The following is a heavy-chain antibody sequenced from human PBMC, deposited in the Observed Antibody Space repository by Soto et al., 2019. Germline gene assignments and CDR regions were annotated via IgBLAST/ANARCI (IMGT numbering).Heavy chain of an antibody. CDR3: ARGGGNHYYYGMDV. Sequence: QVQLQESGPGLVKPSQTLSLTCTVSGGSISSGGYYWSWIRQHPGKGLEWIGYIYYSGSTYYNPSLKSRVTISVDTSKNQFSLKLSSGTAADTAVYYCARGGGNHYYYGMDVWGQGTTVTVSS. J-gene: IGHJ6*02. V-gene: IGHV4-31*03. D-gene: IGHD3-3*01. CDR2: IYYSGST. CDR1: GGSISSGGYY.